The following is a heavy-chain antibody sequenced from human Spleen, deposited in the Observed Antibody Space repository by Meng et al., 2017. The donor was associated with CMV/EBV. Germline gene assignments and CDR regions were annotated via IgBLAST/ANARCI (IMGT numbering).Heavy chain of an antibody. Sequence: CKAAGSTFTGYYMHWVRQAPGQGLEWMGRISPNSGDTNYAQKFQGRVTMTRDTSISTAYMELSRLKSDDTAVYFCARRGGVDNWFDPWGQGTLVTVSS. D-gene: IGHD3-16*01. CDR1: GSTFTGYY. J-gene: IGHJ5*02. CDR2: ISPNSGDT. V-gene: IGHV1-2*06. CDR3: ARRGGVDNWFDP.